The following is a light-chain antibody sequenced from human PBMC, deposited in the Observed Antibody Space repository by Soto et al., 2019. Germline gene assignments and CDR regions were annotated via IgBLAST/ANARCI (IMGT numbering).Light chain of an antibody. CDR2: DTS. Sequence: QAVVTQEPSLTVSPGGTVTLTCGSSTGAVTSGHYPYWFQQKPGQAPRTLIYDTSNKHSWTPARFSGSLLGGKAALTLSGAQPEDEAEYYCLLSYRAAYAAFGGGTQLTVL. V-gene: IGLV7-46*01. CDR3: LLSYRAAYAA. J-gene: IGLJ7*01. CDR1: TGAVTSGHY.